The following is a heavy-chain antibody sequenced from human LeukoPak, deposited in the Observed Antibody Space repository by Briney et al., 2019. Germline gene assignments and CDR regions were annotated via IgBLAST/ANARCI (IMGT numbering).Heavy chain of an antibody. J-gene: IGHJ4*02. CDR3: AREAVVLTLDY. CDR1: GFTFSSYA. V-gene: IGHV3-30*04. CDR2: ISYDGSNK. Sequence: PGRSLRLSCAASGFTFSSYAMHWVRQAPGKGLEWVAVISYDGSNKYYADSVKGRFTISRDNSKNTLYLQMNSLRAEDTAVYYCAREAVVLTLDYWGQGTLVTVSS. D-gene: IGHD6-19*01.